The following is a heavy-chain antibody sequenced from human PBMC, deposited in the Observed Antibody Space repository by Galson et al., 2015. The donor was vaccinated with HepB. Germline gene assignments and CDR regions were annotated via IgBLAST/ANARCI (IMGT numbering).Heavy chain of an antibody. V-gene: IGHV3-30*02. CDR3: AKSPHVLAYCGGDCYRLADY. D-gene: IGHD2-21*02. J-gene: IGHJ4*02. CDR1: GFTFSSYG. CDR2: IRYDGSNK. Sequence: SLRLSCAASGFTFSSYGMHWVRQAPGKGLEWVAFIRYDGSNKYYADSVKGRFTISRDNSKNTLYLQMNSLRAEDTAVYYCAKSPHVLAYCGGDCYRLADYWGQGTLVTVSS.